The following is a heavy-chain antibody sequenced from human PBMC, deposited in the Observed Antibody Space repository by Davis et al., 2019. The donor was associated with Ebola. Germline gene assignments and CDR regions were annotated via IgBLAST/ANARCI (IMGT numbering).Heavy chain of an antibody. V-gene: IGHV1-69*10. J-gene: IGHJ5*02. CDR1: GGTFSSYA. D-gene: IGHD1-14*01. CDR2: IIPILGIA. Sequence: SVKVSCKASGGTFSSYAISWVRQAPGQGLEWMGGIIPILGIANYAQKFQGRVTITADESTSTAYMELNSLRSEDTAVYYCARAPSLTGNWFDPRGQGTLVTVSS. CDR3: ARAPSLTGNWFDP.